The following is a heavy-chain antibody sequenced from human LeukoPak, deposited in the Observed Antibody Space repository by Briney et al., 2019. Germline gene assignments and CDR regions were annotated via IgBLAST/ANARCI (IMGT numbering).Heavy chain of an antibody. CDR3: ARENSADSGIAY. Sequence: GESLKISCKGSGYSFTNYWIGWVRQMPGTGLEWMGIIYPGDSDTKYSPSFQGQVTFSADKSINTAYLQWSSLEASDTAMYYCARENSADSGIAYWGQGTLVTVSS. D-gene: IGHD3-10*01. CDR2: IYPGDSDT. CDR1: GYSFTNYW. J-gene: IGHJ4*02. V-gene: IGHV5-51*01.